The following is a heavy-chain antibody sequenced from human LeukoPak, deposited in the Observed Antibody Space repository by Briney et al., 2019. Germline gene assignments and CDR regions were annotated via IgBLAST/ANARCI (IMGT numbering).Heavy chain of an antibody. CDR2: INHSGTT. Sequence: SETLSLTCAVYGGSLSGYSWTWIRQPPGKGLEWIGEINHSGTTNYNPSLKSRVTISLDTSKNQFSLKLKLSSVTAADTAVYYCARGNYGSGSYYTSRGGYYYMDVWGKGTTVTVSS. CDR3: ARGNYGSGSYYTSRGGYYYMDV. D-gene: IGHD3-10*01. V-gene: IGHV4-34*01. CDR1: GGSLSGYS. J-gene: IGHJ6*03.